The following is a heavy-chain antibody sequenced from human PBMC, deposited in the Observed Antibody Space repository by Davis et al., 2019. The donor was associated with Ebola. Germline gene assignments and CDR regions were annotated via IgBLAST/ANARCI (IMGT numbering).Heavy chain of an antibody. D-gene: IGHD6-6*01. CDR3: ARLGGSSSAVGGFDY. J-gene: IGHJ4*02. CDR1: GCPISSSNW. V-gene: IGHV4-4*02. CDR2: IYHSGST. Sequence: SETLSLTFAAPGCPISSSNWWSWVRQPPGKGLEWIGEIYHSGSTNYNPPLKSRVTISVDKSKNQFSLKLSSVTAADTAVYYCARLGGSSSAVGGFDYWGQGTLVTVSS.